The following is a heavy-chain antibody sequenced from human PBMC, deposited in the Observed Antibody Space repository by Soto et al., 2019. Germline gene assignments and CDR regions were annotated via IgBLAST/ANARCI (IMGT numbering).Heavy chain of an antibody. D-gene: IGHD3-10*01. J-gene: IGHJ6*02. Sequence: SETLSLTCAVYGGSFSGYYWSWIRQPPGKGLEWIGEINPSGSPNYNPSLKSRVTISVDTSKNQFSLKLSSVTAADTAVYYCARGRGYYYYYGMDVWGQGTTVTVSS. CDR2: INPSGSP. V-gene: IGHV4-34*01. CDR1: GGSFSGYY. CDR3: ARGRGYYYYYGMDV.